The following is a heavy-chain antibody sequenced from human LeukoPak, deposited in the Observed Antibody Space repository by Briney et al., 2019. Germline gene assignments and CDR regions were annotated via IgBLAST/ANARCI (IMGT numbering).Heavy chain of an antibody. CDR1: GYTFTSYG. CDR2: ISAYNGNT. J-gene: IGHJ4*02. D-gene: IGHD3-10*01. V-gene: IGHV1-18*01. Sequence: ASVKVSCKASGYTFTSYGINWVRQAPGQGLEWMGWISAYNGNTNYAQKLQGRVTMTTDTSTSTAYMELRSLRSDDTAVYYCARERYGSGSYYPTIIDYWGQGTLVTVSS. CDR3: ARERYGSGSYYPTIIDY.